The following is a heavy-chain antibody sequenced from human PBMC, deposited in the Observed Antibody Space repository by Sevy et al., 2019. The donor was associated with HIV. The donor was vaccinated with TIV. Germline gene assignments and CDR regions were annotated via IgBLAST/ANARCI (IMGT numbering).Heavy chain of an antibody. Sequence: SETLSLTCTVSGGSITSLYWNWIRQPPGKGLEWIANIYYNGHINYNPSLMIRVTLSLDTSTNQFSLRLSSVTAADTAMYYCAGENAWGRGYTWGQGTLVTVSS. CDR3: AGENAWGRGYT. D-gene: IGHD6-25*01. CDR1: GGSITSLY. V-gene: IGHV4-59*08. CDR2: IYYNGHI. J-gene: IGHJ5*02.